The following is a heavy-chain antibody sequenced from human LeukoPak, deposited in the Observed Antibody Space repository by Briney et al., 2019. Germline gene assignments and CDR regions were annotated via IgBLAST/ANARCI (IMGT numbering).Heavy chain of an antibody. Sequence: GGSLRLSCAASGFTFTNYWMSWVRQAPGKVPEWVASINQDGSEKYYVDSVKGRFTISRDNPKNFLYLQVNSLRAEDTAIYYCASPNGYYYYWGQGTLVTVSS. D-gene: IGHD3-3*01. CDR2: INQDGSEK. CDR1: GFTFTNYW. V-gene: IGHV3-7*03. CDR3: ASPNGYYYY. J-gene: IGHJ4*02.